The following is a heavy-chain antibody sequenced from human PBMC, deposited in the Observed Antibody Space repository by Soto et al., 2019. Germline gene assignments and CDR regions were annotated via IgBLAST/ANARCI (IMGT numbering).Heavy chain of an antibody. D-gene: IGHD3-22*01. J-gene: IGHJ4*02. V-gene: IGHV6-1*01. CDR1: GESVSSNSAT. Sequence: SQTLSLTCAISGESVSSNSATWDWIRQSPSRGLEWLGRTYYRSNWYTDYAVSVRGRITISPDTSNNQLSLQLNSVTPDDTAVYYCARDPQHDSSGPFDYWGQGTLVTVS. CDR2: TYYRSNWYT. CDR3: ARDPQHDSSGPFDY.